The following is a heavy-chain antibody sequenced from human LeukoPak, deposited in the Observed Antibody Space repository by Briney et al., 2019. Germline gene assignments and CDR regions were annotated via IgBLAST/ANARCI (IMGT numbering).Heavy chain of an antibody. J-gene: IGHJ5*02. D-gene: IGHD3-10*01. CDR1: GGSFSGYY. CDR3: ARGSITMVRGRTTGNWFDP. V-gene: IGHV4-34*01. Sequence: SETLSLTCAVYGGSFSGYYWSWIRQPPGKGLEWIGEINHSGSTNYNPSLKSRVTISVDTSKNQFSLKLSSVTAADTAVYYCARGSITMVRGRTTGNWFDPWARELWSPSPQ. CDR2: INHSGST.